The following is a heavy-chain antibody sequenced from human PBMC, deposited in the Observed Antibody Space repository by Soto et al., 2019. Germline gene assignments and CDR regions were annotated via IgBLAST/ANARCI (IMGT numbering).Heavy chain of an antibody. CDR1: GFIFSTYA. D-gene: IGHD2-2*01. J-gene: IGHJ6*02. CDR3: ARVASSLSGYYKYGMDV. Sequence: QVQLVESGGGVVQPGRALRLSCAASGFIFSTYALHWVRQAPGKGLEWVGVISDDGRIKYYADSVKGRFTLSRDNSMKTLYLEMDSLRAEDTAVYHCARVASSLSGYYKYGMDVGGQGTSVTVSS. CDR2: ISDDGRIK. V-gene: IGHV3-30*04.